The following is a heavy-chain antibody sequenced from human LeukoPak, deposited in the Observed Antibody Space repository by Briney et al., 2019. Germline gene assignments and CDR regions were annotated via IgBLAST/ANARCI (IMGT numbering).Heavy chain of an antibody. D-gene: IGHD1-1*01. J-gene: IGHJ4*02. CDR3: AKDREGQTGPLDY. CDR2: IWYDGSNK. CDR1: GFTFSSDG. Sequence: PGRSLRLSCAASGFTFSSDGLHWVRQGPGKGLEWGAVIWYDGSNKYYADSVKGRFTISRDNSKNTLYLQMNSLRAEDTAVYYCAKDREGQTGPLDYWGQGTLDTVSS. V-gene: IGHV3-33*06.